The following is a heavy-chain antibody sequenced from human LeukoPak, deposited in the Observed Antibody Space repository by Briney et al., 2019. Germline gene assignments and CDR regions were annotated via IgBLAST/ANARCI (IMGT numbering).Heavy chain of an antibody. CDR1: GFTFSDPY. Sequence: GGSLRLSCEASGFTFSDPYMSWIRQAPGKGLECLSYISGSGTDINYADSVRGRFTISRDNAKNLLYLQMNDLRVEDTALYYCARTRADRGSGSYSVYFDYWGQGTLVTVSS. V-gene: IGHV3-11*01. CDR2: ISGSGTDI. D-gene: IGHD3-10*01. CDR3: ARTRADRGSGSYSVYFDY. J-gene: IGHJ4*02.